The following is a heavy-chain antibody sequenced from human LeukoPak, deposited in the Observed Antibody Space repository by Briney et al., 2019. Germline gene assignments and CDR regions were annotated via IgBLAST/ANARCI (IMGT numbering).Heavy chain of an antibody. D-gene: IGHD1-1*01. J-gene: IGHJ6*02. CDR2: ISGSGGST. Sequence: GGSLRLSCAASGFTFSSYAMSWVRLAPGKGLEWVSAISGSGGSTYYADSVKGRFTISRDNSKNTLYLQMNSLRAEDTAVYYCATRPGGAGLDGNYYYGMDVRGQGTTVTVSS. CDR3: ATRPGGAGLDGNYYYGMDV. V-gene: IGHV3-23*01. CDR1: GFTFSSYA.